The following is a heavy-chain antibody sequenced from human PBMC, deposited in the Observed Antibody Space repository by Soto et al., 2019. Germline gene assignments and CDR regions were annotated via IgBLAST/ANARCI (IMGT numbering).Heavy chain of an antibody. V-gene: IGHV3-30*18. CDR1: GFTFSSYG. D-gene: IGHD6-13*01. Sequence: LRLSFAASGFTFSSYGMHWVRQAPGKGLEWVAVISYDGSNKYYADSVKGRFTISRDNSKNTLYLQMNSLRAEDTAVYYCAKTYLEYSSSYYFDYWGQGTLVTVSS. J-gene: IGHJ4*02. CDR2: ISYDGSNK. CDR3: AKTYLEYSSSYYFDY.